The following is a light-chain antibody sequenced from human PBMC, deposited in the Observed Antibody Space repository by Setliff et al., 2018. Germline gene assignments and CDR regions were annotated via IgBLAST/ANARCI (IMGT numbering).Light chain of an antibody. Sequence: QSVLTQPPSVSGAPGQRVTISCTWSSSNIGAGYDVHWYQQLPGTAPKLLIYGNSNRPSGVPDRFSGSKSSPSASLAITGLQAEDEADYYCQSYDSSLTLYVFGTGTKVTVL. CDR2: GNS. CDR1: SSNIGAGYD. CDR3: QSYDSSLTLYV. J-gene: IGLJ1*01. V-gene: IGLV1-40*01.